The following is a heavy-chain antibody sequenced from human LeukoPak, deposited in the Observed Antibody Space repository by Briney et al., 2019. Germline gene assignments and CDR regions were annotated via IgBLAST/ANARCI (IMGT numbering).Heavy chain of an antibody. CDR2: IYTSGST. Sequence: SETLSLTCTVSGGSISSGSYYWSWIRQPAGKGLEWIRRIYTSGSTNYNPSLKSRVTISVDTSKDQFSLKLSSVTAADTAVYYCAREVAYDSSGYYYNYWGQGTLVTVSS. CDR1: GGSISSGSYY. V-gene: IGHV4-61*02. D-gene: IGHD3-22*01. CDR3: AREVAYDSSGYYYNY. J-gene: IGHJ4*02.